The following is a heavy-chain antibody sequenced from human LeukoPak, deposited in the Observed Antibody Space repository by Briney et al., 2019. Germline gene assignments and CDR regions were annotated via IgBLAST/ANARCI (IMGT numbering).Heavy chain of an antibody. CDR2: IWYDGSNK. V-gene: IGHV3-33*08. J-gene: IGHJ4*02. CDR3: ARESGAFSPFGF. CDR1: GFTFSSYS. Sequence: GGSLRLSCAASGFTFSSYSMNWVRQAPGKGLEWVAVIWYDGSNKYYADSVKGRFTISRDNSKNTLYLQMNSLTAADTAIYYCARESGAFSPFGFWGQGTLVTVSS. D-gene: IGHD1-26*01.